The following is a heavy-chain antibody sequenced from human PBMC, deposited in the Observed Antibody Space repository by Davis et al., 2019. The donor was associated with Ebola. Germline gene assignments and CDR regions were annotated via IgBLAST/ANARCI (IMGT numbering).Heavy chain of an antibody. CDR1: GGSIRSSSDY. CDR2: IYYSGST. D-gene: IGHD3-3*01. J-gene: IGHJ6*02. V-gene: IGHV4-61*05. CDR3: ARTPVPNYDFFGGYHRGGSPYYYYGMDV. Sequence: MPSETLSLTCTVSGGSIRSSSDYWGWIRQPPGKGLEWIGYIYYSGSTNYNPSLKSRVTISVDTSKNQFSLKLSSVTAADTAVYYCARTPVPNYDFFGGYHRGGSPYYYYGMDVWGQGTTVTVSS.